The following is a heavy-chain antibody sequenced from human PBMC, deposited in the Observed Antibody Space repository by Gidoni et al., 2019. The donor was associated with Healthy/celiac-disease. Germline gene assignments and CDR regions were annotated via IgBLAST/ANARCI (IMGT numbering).Heavy chain of an antibody. Sequence: EVQLVESGGGLVQPGGSLRLSCAASGFTFSSYEMNWVRQAPGKGLEWVSYISSSGSTIYYADSVKGRFTISRDNAKNSLYLQMNSLRAEDTAVYYCAREMDSNYYSYGMDVWGQGTTVTVSS. CDR1: GFTFSSYE. V-gene: IGHV3-48*03. CDR3: AREMDSNYYSYGMDV. J-gene: IGHJ6*02. CDR2: ISSSGSTI. D-gene: IGHD4-4*01.